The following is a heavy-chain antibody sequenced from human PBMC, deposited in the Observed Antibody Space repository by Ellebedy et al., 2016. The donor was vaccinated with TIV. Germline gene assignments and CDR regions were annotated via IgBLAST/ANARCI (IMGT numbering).Heavy chain of an antibody. CDR2: ISGSGSS. CDR1: GGSFSVYY. CDR3: ARRAIYSHGKVATDLAY. Sequence: SETLSLXXGVDGGSFSVYYWTWIRQPPGKGLEWIGEISGSGSSNYNPSLRSRTTLSVDRSKNQFSLNLTSVTAADTALYFCARRAIYSHGKVATDLAYWGQGILVTVSS. D-gene: IGHD5-12*01. J-gene: IGHJ4*02. V-gene: IGHV4-34*01.